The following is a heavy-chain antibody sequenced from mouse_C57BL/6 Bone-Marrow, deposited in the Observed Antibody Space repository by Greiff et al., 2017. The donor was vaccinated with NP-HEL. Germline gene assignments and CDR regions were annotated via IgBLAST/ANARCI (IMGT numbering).Heavy chain of an antibody. V-gene: IGHV1-4*01. J-gene: IGHJ2*01. D-gene: IGHD2-4*01. CDR1: GYTFTSYT. CDR3: AGYYDYDFDY. Sequence: VQLQQSGAELARPGASVKMSCKASGYTFTSYTMHWVKQRPGQGLEWIGYINPSSGYTKYNQKFKDKATLTADKSSSTAYMQLSSLTSEDSAVYYCAGYYDYDFDYWGQGTTLTVSS. CDR2: INPSSGYT.